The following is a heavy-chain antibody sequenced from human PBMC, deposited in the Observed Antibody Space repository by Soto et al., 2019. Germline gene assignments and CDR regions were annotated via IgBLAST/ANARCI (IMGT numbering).Heavy chain of an antibody. D-gene: IGHD4-17*01. CDR2: IWYDGSNK. J-gene: IGHJ4*02. Sequence: QVQLVESGGGVVQPGRSLRLSCAASGFTFSSYGMHWVRQAPGKGLEWVAVIWYDGSNKYYADSVKGRFTISRDNSKNPLYLQLNSLRAEDTAVYYCARADYGDYDADYWGQGTLVTVSS. CDR1: GFTFSSYG. CDR3: ARADYGDYDADY. V-gene: IGHV3-33*01.